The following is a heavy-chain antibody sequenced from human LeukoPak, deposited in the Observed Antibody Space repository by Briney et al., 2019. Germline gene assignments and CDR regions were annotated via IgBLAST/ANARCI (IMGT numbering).Heavy chain of an antibody. D-gene: IGHD4-11*01. Sequence: KPSETLSLTCTVSGGSISGSSYYWGWIRQPPGKGLEWIGSIYYSGSTYYNPSLKSRVTISVDTSKNQFSLKLSSVTAADTAVYYCARGLREYSNNTFDYWGQGTLVTVSS. CDR1: GGSISGSSYY. J-gene: IGHJ4*02. V-gene: IGHV4-39*07. CDR3: ARGLREYSNNTFDY. CDR2: IYYSGST.